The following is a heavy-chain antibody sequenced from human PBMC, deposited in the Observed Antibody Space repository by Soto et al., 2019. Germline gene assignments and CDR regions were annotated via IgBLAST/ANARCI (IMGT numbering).Heavy chain of an antibody. V-gene: IGHV1-8*01. CDR3: GRGNSGYEDPYYYYGMDV. D-gene: IGHD5-12*01. CDR2: MNPNSGNT. CDR1: GYTFTSYD. J-gene: IGHJ6*02. Sequence: ASVKVSCKASGYTFTSYDINWVRQATGQGLEWMGWMNPNSGNTGYAQKFQGRVTMTRNTSISTAYMELSSLRSEDTAVYYCGRGNSGYEDPYYYYGMDVWGQGTTVTVSS.